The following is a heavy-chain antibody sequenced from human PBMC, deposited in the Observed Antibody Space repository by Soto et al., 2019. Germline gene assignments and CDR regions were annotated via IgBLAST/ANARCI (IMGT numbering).Heavy chain of an antibody. CDR3: ARTCRSGGSCYLEY. CDR2: ISAYNGNT. J-gene: IGHJ4*02. Sequence: ASVNESCKASGYTITSYVISWVLQAPGQGLEWMGWISAYNGNTNYAQKLQGRVTVTTDTSTSTAYMEVGSLRSDDTAVYYCARTCRSGGSCYLEYWGEGTLVTVSS. D-gene: IGHD2-15*01. V-gene: IGHV1-18*04. CDR1: GYTITSYV.